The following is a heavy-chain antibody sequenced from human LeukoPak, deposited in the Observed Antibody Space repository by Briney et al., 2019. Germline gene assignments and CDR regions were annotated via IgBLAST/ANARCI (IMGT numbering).Heavy chain of an antibody. D-gene: IGHD3-16*02. J-gene: IGHJ5*02. CDR2: IYYSGST. V-gene: IGHV4-59*01. Sequence: ASETLSLTCTVSGGSISSYYWSWIRQPPGKGLEWIGYIYYSGSTIYNPSLKSRVSISVDTSKNQFSLKLSSVTAADTAVYYCARSDSYRGGWFDPWGQGTRVTVSS. CDR3: ARSDSYRGGWFDP. CDR1: GGSISSYY.